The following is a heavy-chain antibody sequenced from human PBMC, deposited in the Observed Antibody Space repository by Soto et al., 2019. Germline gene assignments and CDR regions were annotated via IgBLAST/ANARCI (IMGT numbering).Heavy chain of an antibody. CDR1: GFTVSSNY. Sequence: PGGSLRLSCAASGFTVSSNYMSWVRQAPGKGLEWVSVIYSSGSTYYADSVKGRFTISRDNSKNTLHLQMNSLRAEDTAVYYCARGLPYSGYDWFDYWGQGTLVTVSS. V-gene: IGHV3-53*01. D-gene: IGHD5-12*01. J-gene: IGHJ4*02. CDR3: ARGLPYSGYDWFDY. CDR2: IYSSGST.